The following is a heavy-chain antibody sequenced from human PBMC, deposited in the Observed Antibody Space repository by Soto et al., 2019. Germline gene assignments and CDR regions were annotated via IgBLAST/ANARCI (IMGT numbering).Heavy chain of an antibody. D-gene: IGHD6-19*01. CDR1: GYTFANYW. CDR2: IYPADSDS. Sequence: GESLKISCRFSGYTFANYWVGWVRQMPAKGLEWMGIIYPADSDSRYSPSFQGQVTISADKSINTAYLQWSSLKASDTAMYFCVRRHREVAGIFDYWGQGTLVTVSS. CDR3: VRRHREVAGIFDY. J-gene: IGHJ4*02. V-gene: IGHV5-51*01.